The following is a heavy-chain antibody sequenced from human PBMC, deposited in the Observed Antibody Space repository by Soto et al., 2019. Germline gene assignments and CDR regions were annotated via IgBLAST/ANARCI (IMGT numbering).Heavy chain of an antibody. CDR1: GFTFSEYS. J-gene: IGHJ6*02. CDR3: ARDTSSWYASPPLVYYYYGMDV. CDR2: ISSDGDIT. Sequence: GGSLRLSCSASGFTFSEYSMHWVRQAPGKGLQYVSTISSDGDITYYADSVKGRFTISRDNSKNTLYLQMNSLRPEDTAVYYCARDTSSWYASPPLVYYYYGMDVWGQGTTVTVSS. V-gene: IGHV3-64*04. D-gene: IGHD6-13*01.